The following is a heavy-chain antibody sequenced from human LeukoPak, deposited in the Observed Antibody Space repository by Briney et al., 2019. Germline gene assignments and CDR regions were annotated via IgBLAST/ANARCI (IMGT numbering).Heavy chain of an antibody. D-gene: IGHD2-2*01. CDR1: GGSISSYY. J-gene: IGHJ4*02. V-gene: IGHV4-59*01. Sequence: SETLSLTCTVSGGSISSYYWSWIRQPPGKGLEWIGYIYYSGSTNYNPSLKSRVTISVDASKNQFSLKLSSVTAADTAVYYYARDSLTMNFDYWGQGTLVTVSS. CDR2: IYYSGST. CDR3: ARDSLTMNFDY.